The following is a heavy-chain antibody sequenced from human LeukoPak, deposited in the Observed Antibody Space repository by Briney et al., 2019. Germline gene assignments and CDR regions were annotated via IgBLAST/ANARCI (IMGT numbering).Heavy chain of an antibody. D-gene: IGHD3-22*01. CDR3: ARHPTQYYYDSSGYYHDAFDI. CDR2: IIPIFGTA. CDR1: GGTFISYA. Sequence: SVKVSCKASGGTFISYAISWVRQAPGQGLEWMGGIIPIFGTANYAQKFQGRVTITADESTSTAYMELSSLRSEDTAVYYCARHPTQYYYDSSGYYHDAFDIWGQGTMVTVSS. J-gene: IGHJ3*02. V-gene: IGHV1-69*01.